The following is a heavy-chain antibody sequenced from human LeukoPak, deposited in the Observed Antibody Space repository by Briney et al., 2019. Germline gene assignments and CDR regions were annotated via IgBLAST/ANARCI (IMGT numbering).Heavy chain of an antibody. D-gene: IGHD3-16*01. CDR1: GGSFSGYY. Sequence: PSETLSLTCAVYGGSFSGYYWSWIRQPPGKGLEWIGEINHSGSTYYNPSLKSRVTISVDTSKNQFSLKLSSVTAADTAVYYCARRRLMIRSWYFDYWGQGTLVTVSS. V-gene: IGHV4-34*01. CDR2: INHSGST. J-gene: IGHJ4*02. CDR3: ARRRLMIRSWYFDY.